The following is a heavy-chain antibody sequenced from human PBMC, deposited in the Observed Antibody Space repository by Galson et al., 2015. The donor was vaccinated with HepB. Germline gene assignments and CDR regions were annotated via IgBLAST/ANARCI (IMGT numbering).Heavy chain of an antibody. Sequence: TLSLTCTVSGGSISSYYWSWIRQPPGKGLEWIGYIYYSGSTNYNPSLKSRVTISVDTSKNQFSLKLSSVTAADTAVYYCARHLGDRFDDYGGNLDYWGQGTLVTVSS. V-gene: IGHV4-59*08. CDR2: IYYSGST. CDR1: GGSISSYY. J-gene: IGHJ4*02. D-gene: IGHD4-23*01. CDR3: ARHLGDRFDDYGGNLDY.